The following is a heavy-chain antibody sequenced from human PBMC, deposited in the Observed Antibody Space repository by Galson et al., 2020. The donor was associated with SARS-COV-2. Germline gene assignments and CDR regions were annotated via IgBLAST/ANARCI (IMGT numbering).Heavy chain of an antibody. CDR3: AKESFGYSSSWSYFDY. CDR2: ISYDGSNK. J-gene: IGHJ4*02. CDR1: GFTFSSYG. D-gene: IGHD6-13*01. Sequence: GESLKISCAASGFTFSSYGMHWVRQAPGKGLEWVAVISYDGSNKYYADSVKGRFTISRDNSKNTLYLQMNSLRAEDTAVYYCAKESFGYSSSWSYFDYWGQGTLVTVSS. V-gene: IGHV3-30*18.